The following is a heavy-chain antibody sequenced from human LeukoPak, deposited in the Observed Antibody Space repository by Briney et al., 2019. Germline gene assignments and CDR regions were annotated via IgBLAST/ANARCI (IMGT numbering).Heavy chain of an antibody. J-gene: IGHJ4*02. CDR3: ARDQNY. CDR1: GYTFTEYY. CDR2: INPNSGDT. V-gene: IGHV1-2*02. Sequence: ASVKVSCKASGYTFTEYYLHWVRQAPGQGLEWMGWINPNSGDTSYAQKFQGRVTMTRATSLSTAYLELTRLRSDDTAVYYCARDQNYWGQGTLVTVSS.